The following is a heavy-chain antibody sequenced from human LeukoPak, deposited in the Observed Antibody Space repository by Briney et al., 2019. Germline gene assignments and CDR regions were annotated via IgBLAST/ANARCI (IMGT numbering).Heavy chain of an antibody. Sequence: GGSLRLSCAASGFTFSNAWMSWVRQAPGKGLEWVGRIKSKTDGGTTDYAAPVKGRFTISRDDSKNTLYLQMNSLKTEDTAVYYCTTNWNEPGLTFDPWGQGTLVTVSS. J-gene: IGHJ5*02. CDR2: IKSKTDGGTT. V-gene: IGHV3-15*01. CDR3: TTNWNEPGLTFDP. D-gene: IGHD1-1*01. CDR1: GFTFSNAW.